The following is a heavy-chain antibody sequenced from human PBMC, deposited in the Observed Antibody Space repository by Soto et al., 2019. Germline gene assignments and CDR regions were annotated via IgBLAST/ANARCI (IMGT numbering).Heavy chain of an antibody. CDR2: ISYDGSNK. CDR3: ARSLSDDYYDSRGYYP. D-gene: IGHD3-22*01. CDR1: GFTFSSYA. V-gene: IGHV3-30-3*01. J-gene: IGHJ5*02. Sequence: QVQLVESGGGVVQPGRSLRLSCAASGFTFSSYAMHWVRQAPGKGLEWVAVISYDGSNKYYADSVKGRFTISRDNSKNTLYLQMNSLRAEDTAVYYCARSLSDDYYDSRGYYPWGQGTMVTVSS.